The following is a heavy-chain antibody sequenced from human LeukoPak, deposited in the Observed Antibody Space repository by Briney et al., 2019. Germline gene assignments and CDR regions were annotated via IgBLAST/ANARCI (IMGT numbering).Heavy chain of an antibody. CDR2: ISSSSSTI. D-gene: IGHD1-26*01. CDR1: GFTFSSYS. J-gene: IGHJ6*03. V-gene: IGHV3-48*01. CDR3: AKDAGGYYYYYMGV. Sequence: GGSLRLSCAASGFTFSSYSMNWVRQAPGKGLEWVSYISSSSSTIYYADSVKGRFTISRDNAKNSLYLQMNSLRAEDTAVYYCAKDAGGYYYYYMGVWGKGTTVTISS.